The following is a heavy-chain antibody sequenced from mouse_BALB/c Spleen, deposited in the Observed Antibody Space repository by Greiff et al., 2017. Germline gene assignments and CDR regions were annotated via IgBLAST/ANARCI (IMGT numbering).Heavy chain of an antibody. D-gene: IGHD2-10*02. J-gene: IGHJ4*01. CDR2: ISSGGSYT. CDR3: TRGEYGNYDYAMDY. V-gene: IGHV5-6-4*01. Sequence: DVQLVESGGGLVKPGGSLKLSCAASGFTFSSYTMSWVRQTPEKRLEWVATISSGGSYTYYPDSVKGRFTISRDNAKNTLYLQMSCLKSEDTAMYYCTRGEYGNYDYAMDYWGQGTSVTVSS. CDR1: GFTFSSYT.